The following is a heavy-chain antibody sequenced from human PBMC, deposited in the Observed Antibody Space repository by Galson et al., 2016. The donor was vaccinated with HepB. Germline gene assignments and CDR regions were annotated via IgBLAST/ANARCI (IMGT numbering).Heavy chain of an antibody. J-gene: IGHJ4*02. CDR3: ARVESYGGNPL. CDR2: IFSGGRT. V-gene: IGHV3-53*03. Sequence: ETLSLTCAVSGGSINGSNWWTWVRQPPGKGLEWVSLIFSGGRTYYTDSVKGRFITSRDNSEDTHFLQMNSLTVEDTAVYYCARVESYGGNPLWGQGTLVTVSS. D-gene: IGHD4-23*01. CDR1: GGSINGSNW.